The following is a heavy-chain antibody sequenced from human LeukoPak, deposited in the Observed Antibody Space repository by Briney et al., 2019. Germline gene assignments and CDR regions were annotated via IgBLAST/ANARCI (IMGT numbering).Heavy chain of an antibody. CDR3: ATGSSSWYPNDY. J-gene: IGHJ4*02. Sequence: ASVKVSCKGSGYTLTELSMHWVRQAPGKGLEWMGGFDPEDGETIYAQKFQGRVTMTEDTSTDTAYMELSSLRSEDTAVYYCATGSSSWYPNDYWGQGTLVTVSS. CDR2: FDPEDGET. V-gene: IGHV1-24*01. D-gene: IGHD6-13*01. CDR1: GYTLTELS.